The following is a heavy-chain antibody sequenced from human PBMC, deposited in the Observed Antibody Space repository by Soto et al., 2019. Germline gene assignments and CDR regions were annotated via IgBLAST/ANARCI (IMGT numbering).Heavy chain of an antibody. CDR1: GGIFGIHG. CDR2: VIPIFMTL. CDR3: VRDRRIYYSDPHDEFVPSDYEV. V-gene: IGHV1-69*01. Sequence: QVQLIQSEAELKKPGSSVRVSCTASGGIFGIHGFSWVRQAPGQRLEWVGGVIPIFMTLTYTEKFQARVRIAADESTNTVYLDMSSLTSEDTAVYYCVRDRRIYYSDPHDEFVPSDYEVWGQGTMVSVSS. D-gene: IGHD3-22*01. J-gene: IGHJ3*01.